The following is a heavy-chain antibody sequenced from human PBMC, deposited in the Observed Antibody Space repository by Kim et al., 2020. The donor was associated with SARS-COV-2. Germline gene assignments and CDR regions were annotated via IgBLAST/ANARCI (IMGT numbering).Heavy chain of an antibody. D-gene: IGHD3-10*01. V-gene: IGHV4-34*01. CDR1: GGSFSGYY. J-gene: IGHJ5*02. CDR3: ARGARKMWVRGVKEGNNWFDP. Sequence: SETLSLTCAVYGGSFSGYYWSWIRQPPGKGLEWIGEINHSGSTNYNPSLKSRVTISVDTSKNQFSLKLSSVTAADTAVYYCARGARKMWVRGVKEGNNWFDPWGQGTLVTVSS. CDR2: INHSGST.